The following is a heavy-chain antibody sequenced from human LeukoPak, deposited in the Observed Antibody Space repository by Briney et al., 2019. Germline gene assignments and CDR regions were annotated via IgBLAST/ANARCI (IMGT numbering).Heavy chain of an antibody. V-gene: IGHV3-30-3*01. CDR2: ISYDGSNT. J-gene: IGHJ4*02. CDR1: GFTFSSYA. D-gene: IGHD6-19*01. CDR3: ARDPWYSSAWYIDY. Sequence: GGSLRLSCVASGFTFSSYAMHWVRQAPGKGLEWVAVISYDGSNTYYADSVKGRITISRDNSKNTLYLQMNSLRPEDTAVYYCARDPWYSSAWYIDYWGQGTLVTVSS.